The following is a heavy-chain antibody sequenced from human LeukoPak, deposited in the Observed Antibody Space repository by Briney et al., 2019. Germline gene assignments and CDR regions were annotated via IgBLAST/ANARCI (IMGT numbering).Heavy chain of an antibody. Sequence: ASVKVSCKASGYTFSGYYMHWVRQAPGQGLEWMGWINPNSGGTNYAQKFQGRVTMTRDTSISTAYMELSRLRSDDTAVYYCARGYDFWSGYYEVYNWFDPWGQGTLVTVSS. D-gene: IGHD3-3*01. CDR2: INPNSGGT. V-gene: IGHV1-2*02. CDR3: ARGYDFWSGYYEVYNWFDP. CDR1: GYTFSGYY. J-gene: IGHJ5*02.